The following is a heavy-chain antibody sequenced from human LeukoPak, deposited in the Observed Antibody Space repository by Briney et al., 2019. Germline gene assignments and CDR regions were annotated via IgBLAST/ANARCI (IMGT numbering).Heavy chain of an antibody. Sequence: GGSLRLSCAASGFTFSSYWMSWVRQAPGEGLEWVANIKQDGSEKYYVDSVKGRFTISRDNAENSLYLQMNSLRAEDTAVYCCARGQQLVVSYYYYMDVWGKGTTVTVSS. CDR2: IKQDGSEK. V-gene: IGHV3-7*01. J-gene: IGHJ6*03. D-gene: IGHD6-13*01. CDR3: ARGQQLVVSYYYYMDV. CDR1: GFTFSSYW.